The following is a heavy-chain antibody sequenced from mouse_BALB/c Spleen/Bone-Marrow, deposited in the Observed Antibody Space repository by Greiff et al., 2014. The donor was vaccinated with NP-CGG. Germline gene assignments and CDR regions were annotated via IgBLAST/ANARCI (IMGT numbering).Heavy chain of an antibody. J-gene: IGHJ2*01. CDR2: INPSNGRT. CDR3: ARTYFDY. V-gene: IGHV1S81*02. CDR1: GYTFTSYW. Sequence: QVQVQQPGAELVKPGASVKLSCKASGYTFTSYWMHWVKQRPGQGLEWIGEINPSNGRTNYNEKFKSKATLTVDKSSSTAYMQLSSLTSEDSAVYYCARTYFDYWGQGTTLTVSS.